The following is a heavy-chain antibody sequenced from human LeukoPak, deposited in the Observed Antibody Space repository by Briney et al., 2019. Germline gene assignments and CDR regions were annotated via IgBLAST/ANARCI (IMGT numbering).Heavy chain of an antibody. Sequence: GASVKVSCKVSGYTLTELSMHWVRQAPGRGLEWMGGFDPEDGETIYAQKFQGRVTMTEDTSTDTAYMELSSLRSEDTAVYYCATAPPHHYYYYGMDVWGQGTTVTVSS. CDR3: ATAPPHHYYYYGMDV. CDR1: GYTLTELS. J-gene: IGHJ6*02. CDR2: FDPEDGET. V-gene: IGHV1-24*01.